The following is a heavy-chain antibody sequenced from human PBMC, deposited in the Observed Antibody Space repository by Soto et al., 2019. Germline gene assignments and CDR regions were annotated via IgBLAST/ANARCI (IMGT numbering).Heavy chain of an antibody. CDR1: GGSFNRHT. J-gene: IGHJ4*02. CDR3: GRGWGYGRTDYFFAF. Sequence: QVQLVQSGAEVRKPGSSVRVSCKASGGSFNRHTISWVRQAPGQGLEWMGGIIPIFGTANHAQKFQGRVTVFAEETTRTVYLEMGSLGFDGTGIYYCGRGWGYGRTDYFFAFWGQGTLVIVSS. V-gene: IGHV1-69*01. D-gene: IGHD3-9*01. CDR2: IIPIFGTA.